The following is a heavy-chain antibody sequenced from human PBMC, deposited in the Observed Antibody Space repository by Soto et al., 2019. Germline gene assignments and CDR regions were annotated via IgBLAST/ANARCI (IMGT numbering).Heavy chain of an antibody. CDR2: ISGSGGST. Sequence: EVQLLESGGGLVQPGGSLRLSCAASGFTFSSYAMSWVRQAPGKGLEWVSAISGSGGSTYYADSVKGRFTISRDNSKNTLYLQMNSLRAEDTAVYYCAKGARSGSSTLYNWFDPGAREPWSPSPQ. CDR3: AKGARSGSSTLYNWFDP. D-gene: IGHD3-10*01. J-gene: IGHJ5*02. CDR1: GFTFSSYA. V-gene: IGHV3-23*01.